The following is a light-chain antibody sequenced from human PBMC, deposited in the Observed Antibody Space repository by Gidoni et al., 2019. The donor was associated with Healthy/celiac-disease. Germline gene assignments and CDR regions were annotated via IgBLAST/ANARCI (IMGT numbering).Light chain of an antibody. CDR3: AAWDDSLNGPYVV. Sequence: QSVLTQPPSASGTPGQRFTISCSGSSPNIGSNTVNWYQHLPGTAPKLPIYSNNQRPSGVPDRFSGSKSGTSASLAISGLQSEDEADYYCAAWDDSLNGPYVVFGGGTKLTVL. CDR1: SPNIGSNT. CDR2: SNN. V-gene: IGLV1-44*01. J-gene: IGLJ2*01.